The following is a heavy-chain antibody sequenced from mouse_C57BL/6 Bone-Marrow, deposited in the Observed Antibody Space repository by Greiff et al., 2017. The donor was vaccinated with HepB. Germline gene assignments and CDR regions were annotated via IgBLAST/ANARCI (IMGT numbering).Heavy chain of an antibody. V-gene: IGHV1-59*01. D-gene: IGHD1-1*01. J-gene: IGHJ2*01. CDR3: AREGYYGY. CDR2: IDPSDSYT. Sequence: QVQLQQSGAELVRPGTSVKLSCKASGYTFTSYWMHWVKQRPGQGLEWIGVIDPSDSYTNYNQKFKGKATLTVDTSSSTAYMQLSSLTSEDSAVYYCAREGYYGYWGQGTTLTVSS. CDR1: GYTFTSYW.